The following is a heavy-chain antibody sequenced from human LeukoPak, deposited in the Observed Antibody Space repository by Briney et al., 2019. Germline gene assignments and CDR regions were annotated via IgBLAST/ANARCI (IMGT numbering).Heavy chain of an antibody. D-gene: IGHD1-1*01. J-gene: IGHJ4*02. CDR2: ISSSSSYI. CDR1: GFTFSSYS. CDR3: ARVNWNDGEDYFDY. Sequence: GGSLRLSCAASGFTFSSYSMNWVRQAPGKGLEWVSSISSSSSYIYYADSVKGRFTISRDNAKNPLYLQMNSLRAEDTAVYYCARVNWNDGEDYFDYWGQGTLVTVSS. V-gene: IGHV3-21*01.